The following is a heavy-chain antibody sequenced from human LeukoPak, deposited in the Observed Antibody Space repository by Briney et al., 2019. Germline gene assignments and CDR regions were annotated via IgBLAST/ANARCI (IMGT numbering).Heavy chain of an antibody. D-gene: IGHD3-10*01. J-gene: IGHJ4*02. CDR1: GFTFSSYA. CDR3: AREGRRGVIIEGYCDY. Sequence: GRSLRLSCAASGFTFSSYAMHWVRQAPGKGLEWVAVISYDGSNKYYADSVKGRFTISRDNSKNTLYLQMNSLRAEDTAVYYCAREGRRGVIIEGYCDYWGQGTLVTVSS. V-gene: IGHV3-30-3*01. CDR2: ISYDGSNK.